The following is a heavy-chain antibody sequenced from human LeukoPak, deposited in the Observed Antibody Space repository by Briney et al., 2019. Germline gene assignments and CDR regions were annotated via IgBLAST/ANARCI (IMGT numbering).Heavy chain of an antibody. CDR1: GFTFSSYA. D-gene: IGHD6-19*01. CDR2: ISVRGGST. CDR3: AKPKTYISGSVSPAFDC. J-gene: IGHJ4*02. Sequence: QAGGSLRLSCAASGFTFSSYAMSWVRQAPGKGLEWVSSISVRGGSTYYADSMKGRFSISRDNSKNTLYLQLNSLRAEDTAAYYCAKPKTYISGSVSPAFDCWGQGTLVTVSS. V-gene: IGHV3-23*01.